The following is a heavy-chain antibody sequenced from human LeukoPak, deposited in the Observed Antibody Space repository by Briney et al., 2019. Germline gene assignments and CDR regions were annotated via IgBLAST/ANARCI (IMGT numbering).Heavy chain of an antibody. D-gene: IGHD6-19*01. J-gene: IGHJ4*02. V-gene: IGHV4-59*01. Sequence: SETLSLTCTVSGGSISSYYWSWIRQPPGKGLEWIGYIYYSGSTNYNPSLKSRVTISVDTSKNQFSLKLSSVTAADTAVYYCARVAGDQRVDYWAREPWSPSPQ. CDR1: GGSISSYY. CDR3: ARVAGDQRVDY. CDR2: IYYSGST.